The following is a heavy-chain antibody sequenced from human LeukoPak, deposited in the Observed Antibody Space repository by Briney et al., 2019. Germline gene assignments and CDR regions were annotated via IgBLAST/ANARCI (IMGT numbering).Heavy chain of an antibody. CDR1: GGSISSSSYY. V-gene: IGHV4-39*01. Sequence: KPSETLSLTCTVSGGSISSSSYYWGGIRQPPGKGLEWIGSIYYSGSTYYNPSLKSRVTISVDTSKNQFSLKLGSVTAADTAVYYCARQYGSWYTFYFQHWGQGTLVTVSA. CDR3: ARQYGSWYTFYFQH. J-gene: IGHJ1*01. D-gene: IGHD6-13*01. CDR2: IYYSGST.